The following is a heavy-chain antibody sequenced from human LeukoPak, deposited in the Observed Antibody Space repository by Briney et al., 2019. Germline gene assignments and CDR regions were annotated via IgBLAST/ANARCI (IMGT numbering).Heavy chain of an antibody. Sequence: SETLSLTCAVYGGSFSGYYWSWIRQPPGKGLEWIGEINHSGSTNYNPSLKSRVTISVDTSKNQFSLKLSSVTAADTAVYYCARLRYFDWLPFDPWGQGTLVTVSS. J-gene: IGHJ5*02. CDR1: GGSFSGYY. CDR3: ARLRYFDWLPFDP. D-gene: IGHD3-9*01. V-gene: IGHV4-34*01. CDR2: INHSGST.